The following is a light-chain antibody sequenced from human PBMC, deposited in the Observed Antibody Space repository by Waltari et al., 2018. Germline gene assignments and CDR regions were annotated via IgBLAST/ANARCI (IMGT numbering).Light chain of an antibody. CDR2: DVR. J-gene: IGLJ2*01. Sequence: QSPLTPPVSLSRSPGPSLTTSCSGPSSATRGSNYISWYQQHPGKAPKLIIYDVRNRPSGVSNRFSGSKSGNTASLTISGLQAEDEAHYYCSSYISSDTLELFGGGTSLTV. V-gene: IGLV2-14*03. CDR1: SSATRGSNY. CDR3: SSYISSDTLEL.